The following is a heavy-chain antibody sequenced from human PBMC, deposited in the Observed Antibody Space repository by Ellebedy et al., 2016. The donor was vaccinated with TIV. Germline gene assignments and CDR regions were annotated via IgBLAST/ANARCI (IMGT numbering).Heavy chain of an antibody. CDR2: ISHSGNTI. D-gene: IGHD3-16*02. CDR1: GFTFSSYE. Sequence: GESLKISCAASGFTFSSYEMNWVRQAPGKGLEWVSYISHSGNTIYYADSVKGRFTISRDNAKNSVYLQMNSLRVEDTAVYYCARQTRYIGGNYRPYFDDWGQGTLVTVSS. V-gene: IGHV3-48*03. J-gene: IGHJ4*02. CDR3: ARQTRYIGGNYRPYFDD.